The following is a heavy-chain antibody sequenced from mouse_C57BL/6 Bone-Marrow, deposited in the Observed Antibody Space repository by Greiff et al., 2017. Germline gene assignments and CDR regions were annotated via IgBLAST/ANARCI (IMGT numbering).Heavy chain of an antibody. CDR2: IDPSDSYT. CDR1: GYTFTSSW. CDR3: AREYWYFDD. V-gene: IGHV1-69*01. Sequence: QVQLQQPGPELVMPGASVKLSCKASGYTFTSSWMHWVKQRPGQGLEWIGEIDPSDSYTNYNQKFKGKSTLTVDKSSSTAYMQLSSLTSEDSAVYSCAREYWYFDDWGTGTTVTVSS. J-gene: IGHJ1*03.